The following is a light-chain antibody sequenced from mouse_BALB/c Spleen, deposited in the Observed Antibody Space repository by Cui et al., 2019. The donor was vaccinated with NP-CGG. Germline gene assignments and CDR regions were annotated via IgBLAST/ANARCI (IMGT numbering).Light chain of an antibody. Sequence: QALATQASESTTSPGEAITLTCRSSTGAVTTSNYANWVQEKPDHLFTGLIGGTNNRAPGVPARFSGSLIGGKAALSITGAQTEDEAIYFCALWYSNHWVFGGGTKLTVL. CDR3: ALWYSNHWV. J-gene: IGLJ1*01. CDR1: TGAVTTSNY. V-gene: IGLV1*01. CDR2: GTN.